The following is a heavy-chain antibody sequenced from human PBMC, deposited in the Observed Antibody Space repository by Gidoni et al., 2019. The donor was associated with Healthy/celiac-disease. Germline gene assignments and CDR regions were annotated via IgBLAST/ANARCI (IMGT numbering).Heavy chain of an antibody. CDR2: DPSDSYT. CDR3: ARISGYDRFDY. Sequence: DPSDSYTNYSPSFQGHVTISTDKSISTAYLQWSSLEASDTAMYYCARISGYDRFDYWGQGTLVTVSS. J-gene: IGHJ4*02. V-gene: IGHV5-10-1*01. D-gene: IGHD5-12*01.